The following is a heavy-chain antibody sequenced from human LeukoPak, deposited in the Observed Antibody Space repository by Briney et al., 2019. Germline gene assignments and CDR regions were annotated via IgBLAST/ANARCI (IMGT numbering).Heavy chain of an antibody. V-gene: IGHV4-31*03. J-gene: IGHJ5*02. CDR2: IYYSGST. CDR3: ARRITIFGVVIFNWFDP. D-gene: IGHD3-3*01. CDR1: GGSISSGGYY. Sequence: SETLSLTCTVSGGSISSGGYYWSWLRQHPGKGLEWIGYIYYSGSTYYNPSLKSRVTISVDTSKNQFSLKLSSVTAADTAVYYCARRITIFGVVIFNWFDPWGQGTLVTVSS.